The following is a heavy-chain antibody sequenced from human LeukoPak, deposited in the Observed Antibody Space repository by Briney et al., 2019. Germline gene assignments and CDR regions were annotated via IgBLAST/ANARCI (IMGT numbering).Heavy chain of an antibody. J-gene: IGHJ3*02. Sequence: GESLKISCKGSGYSFTSYWIGRVRQMPGKGLEWMGIIYPGDSDTRYSPSFQGQVTISADKSISTAYLQWSSLKASDTAMYYCARRYYDFWSGPDAYLNDAFDIWGQGTMVTVSS. CDR1: GYSFTSYW. CDR3: ARRYYDFWSGPDAYLNDAFDI. CDR2: IYPGDSDT. V-gene: IGHV5-51*01. D-gene: IGHD3-3*01.